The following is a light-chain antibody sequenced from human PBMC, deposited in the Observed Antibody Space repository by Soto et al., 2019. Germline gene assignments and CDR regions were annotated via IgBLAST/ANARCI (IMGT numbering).Light chain of an antibody. V-gene: IGKV3-20*01. CDR1: QSVSSSY. Sequence: EIVLTQSPGTLSLSPGDRATLSCRASQSVSSSYLAWYQQKPGQAPRLLIYGASSRATGIPDRFSGSGSGTDFTLTINRLEPEDFAVYYCQQYGSSRNTFGQGTKVEIE. J-gene: IGKJ2*01. CDR3: QQYGSSRNT. CDR2: GAS.